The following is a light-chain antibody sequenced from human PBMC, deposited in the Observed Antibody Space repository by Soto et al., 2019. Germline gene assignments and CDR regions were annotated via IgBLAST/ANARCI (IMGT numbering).Light chain of an antibody. V-gene: IGKV1-5*03. J-gene: IGKJ4*01. CDR2: KAS. Sequence: DSPMTQSPSTLAASVGDRVTITCRASQSSSSWLAGYQQKPGKAPKLLIYKASLLQSGVPSRFSGSGSGTEYTHTISSLQTEDFATYYCQQYDRYPVTFGGWTKVEVK. CDR1: QSSSSW. CDR3: QQYDRYPVT.